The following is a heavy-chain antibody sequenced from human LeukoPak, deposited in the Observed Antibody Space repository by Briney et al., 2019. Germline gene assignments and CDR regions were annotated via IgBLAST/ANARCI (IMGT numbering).Heavy chain of an antibody. CDR2: INPSGGST. V-gene: IGHV1-46*01. D-gene: IGHD3-22*01. Sequence: ASVKVSCKASGSTFTSYYMHWVRQAPGQGLEWMGIINPSGGSTSYAQKFQGRVTMTRDTSTSTVYMELSSLRSEDTAVYYCARAENYYDSSGYPFDPWGQGTLVTVSS. CDR1: GSTFTSYY. J-gene: IGHJ5*02. CDR3: ARAENYYDSSGYPFDP.